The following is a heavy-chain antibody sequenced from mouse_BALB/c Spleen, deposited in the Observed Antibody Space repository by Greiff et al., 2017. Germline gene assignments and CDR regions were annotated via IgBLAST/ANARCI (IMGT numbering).Heavy chain of an antibody. CDR3: ARQDGSRSFDY. CDR1: GFTFSSYG. D-gene: IGHD1-1*01. Sequence: EVQGVESGGDLVKPGGSLKLSCAASGFTFSSYGMSWVRQTPDKRLEWVATISSGGSYTYYPDSVKGRFTISRDNAKNTLYLQMSSLKSEDTAMYYCARQDGSRSFDYWGQGTTLTVSS. V-gene: IGHV5-6*01. CDR2: ISSGGSYT. J-gene: IGHJ2*01.